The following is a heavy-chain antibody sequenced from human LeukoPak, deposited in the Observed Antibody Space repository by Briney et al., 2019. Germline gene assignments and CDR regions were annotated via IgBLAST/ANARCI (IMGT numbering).Heavy chain of an antibody. V-gene: IGHV5-10-1*01. CDR2: IDHGDSYV. CDR1: GSSFTNYW. CDR3: ARHGDRVVVTSSFDS. D-gene: IGHD3-22*01. Sequence: GASLKISCNGSGSSFTNYWIGWVRPMPAKGLEWIGMIDHGDSYVKYSPPFQGHVTISADESITTSYLNWSSLEASDTAMYYCARHGDRVVVTSSFDSWGQGTLVTVSS. J-gene: IGHJ4*02.